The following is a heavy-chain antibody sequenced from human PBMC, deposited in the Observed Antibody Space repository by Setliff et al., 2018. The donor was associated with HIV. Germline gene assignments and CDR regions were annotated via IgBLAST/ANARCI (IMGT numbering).Heavy chain of an antibody. V-gene: IGHV4-4*08. J-gene: IGHJ3*02. D-gene: IGHD1-26*01. CDR1: GDSISSYY. CDR2: IYTSGIT. CDR3: ARECGSYSGDDAFDI. Sequence: SETLSLTCTVSGDSISSYYWSWIRQPPGKGLEWIGYIYTSGITDYNPSLKSRVTISGDTSKNQFSLKLSSVTAADTAVYYCARECGSYSGDDAFDIWGQGTMVTVSS.